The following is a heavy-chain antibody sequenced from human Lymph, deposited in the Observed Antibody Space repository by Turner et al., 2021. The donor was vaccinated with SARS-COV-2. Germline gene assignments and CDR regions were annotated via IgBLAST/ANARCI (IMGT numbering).Heavy chain of an antibody. V-gene: IGHV4-39*01. CDR2: SYYSGSN. Sequence: QLQLQESGPGLVKPSETLSLTCTVSGGSISSSSHYWGWIRQPPGRGLEWIGHSYYSGSNYYNPSLKSRVTISVDTSKNQFSLKLSSVTDADTAVYYCARLVRRSEYYFDYWGQGTLVTVSS. D-gene: IGHD3-10*01. CDR1: GGSISSSSHY. J-gene: IGHJ4*02. CDR3: ARLVRRSEYYFDY.